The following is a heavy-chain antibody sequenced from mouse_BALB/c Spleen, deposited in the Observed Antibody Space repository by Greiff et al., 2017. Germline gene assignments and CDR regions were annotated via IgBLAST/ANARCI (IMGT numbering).Heavy chain of an antibody. Sequence: VQLKESGPGLVKPSQSLSLTCTVTGYSITSDYAWNWIRQFPGNKLEWMGYISYSGSTSYNPSLKSRISITRDTSKNQFFLQLNSVTTEDTATYYCAREGGHYYGYNYWGQGTTLTVSS. D-gene: IGHD1-2*01. CDR3: AREGGHYYGYNY. J-gene: IGHJ2*01. CDR2: ISYSGST. CDR1: GYSITSDYA. V-gene: IGHV3-2*02.